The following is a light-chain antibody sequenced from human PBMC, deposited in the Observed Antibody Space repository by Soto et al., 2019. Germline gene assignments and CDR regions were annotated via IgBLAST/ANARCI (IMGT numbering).Light chain of an antibody. Sequence: EIVLTQSPGTLSLSPGERATLSCRASQSVNSNYLAWYQQKPGQAPRLLIYGASSRATGIPDRFGGSGSGTDFTLTISRLEPEDFAVYYCQQYDISWTFGQGTKVEIK. V-gene: IGKV3-20*01. CDR3: QQYDISWT. CDR2: GAS. CDR1: QSVNSNY. J-gene: IGKJ1*01.